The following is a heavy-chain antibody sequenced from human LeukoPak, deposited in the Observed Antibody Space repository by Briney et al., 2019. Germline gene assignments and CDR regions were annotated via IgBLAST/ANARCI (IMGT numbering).Heavy chain of an antibody. CDR2: IGPDGTGI. CDR3: TRVQAGRSGLMDV. D-gene: IGHD2-8*02. J-gene: IGHJ6*02. Sequence: GGSLRLSCAASGFSLSGYWMHWVRQAPGRGLVWVSRIGPDGTGITYADSVKGRFTISRDIAKNTVYLQMNSLRAEDAALYYCTRVQAGRSGLMDVWGRGTTVTVSS. CDR1: GFSLSGYW. V-gene: IGHV3-74*01.